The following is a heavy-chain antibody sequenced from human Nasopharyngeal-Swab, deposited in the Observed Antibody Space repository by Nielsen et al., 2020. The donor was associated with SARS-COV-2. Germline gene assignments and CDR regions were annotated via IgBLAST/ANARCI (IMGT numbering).Heavy chain of an antibody. CDR2: ISSSSSYI. CDR1: GFTFSSYS. CDR3: ARVVAAAGVDY. V-gene: IGHV3-21*01. D-gene: IGHD6-13*01. Sequence: GESLKISCAASGFTFSSYSMNWVHQAPGKGLEWVSSISSSSSYIYYADSVKGRFTISRDNAKNSLYLQMNSLRAEDTAVYYCARVVAAAGVDYWGQGTLVTVSS. J-gene: IGHJ4*02.